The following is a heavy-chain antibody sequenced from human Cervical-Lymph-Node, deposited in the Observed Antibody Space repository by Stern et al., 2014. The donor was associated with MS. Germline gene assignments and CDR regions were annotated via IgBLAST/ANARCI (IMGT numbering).Heavy chain of an antibody. CDR2: INHSGST. D-gene: IGHD3-10*01. Sequence: QVQLQQWGAGLLKPSETLSLTCAVYGGSFSGYYWSWIRQPPGKGLEWIGEINHSGSTNYNPSLKSRVTISVDTSKNQFSLKLSSVTAADTAVYYCARVTETDRSYGSGHKYYFDYWGQGTLVTVSS. CDR3: ARVTETDRSYGSGHKYYFDY. CDR1: GGSFSGYY. J-gene: IGHJ4*02. V-gene: IGHV4-34*01.